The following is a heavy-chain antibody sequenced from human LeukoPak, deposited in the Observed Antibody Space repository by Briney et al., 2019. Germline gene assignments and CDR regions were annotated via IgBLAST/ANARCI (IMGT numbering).Heavy chain of an antibody. J-gene: IGHJ3*02. Sequence: GGSLRLSCAASGFTFINAWMAWVRQAPGKGLEWVGRIKAKAHGGTIEYAAPVKGRFTISRDNAKNSLYLQMNSLRAEDTAVYYCAREGSSSLLSAFDIWGQGTMVTVSS. CDR1: GFTFINAW. CDR3: AREGSSSLLSAFDI. CDR2: IKAKAHGGTI. D-gene: IGHD2-21*01. V-gene: IGHV3-15*01.